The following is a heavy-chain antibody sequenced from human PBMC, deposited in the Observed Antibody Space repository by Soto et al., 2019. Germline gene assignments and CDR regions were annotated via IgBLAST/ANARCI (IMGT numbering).Heavy chain of an antibody. J-gene: IGHJ6*02. Sequence: GAAVKVSCKASGFGLINYGFTLVRQAPGQGLEWMGWISAYNGNTIYAQNLQGRLTMTRDTSTSTAYMELRSLRSDDTAVYYCARLGVTTSVYYYTMDVWGQGTTVTVSS. CDR2: ISAYNGNT. CDR1: GFGLINYG. V-gene: IGHV1-18*04. CDR3: ARLGVTTSVYYYTMDV. D-gene: IGHD4-4*01.